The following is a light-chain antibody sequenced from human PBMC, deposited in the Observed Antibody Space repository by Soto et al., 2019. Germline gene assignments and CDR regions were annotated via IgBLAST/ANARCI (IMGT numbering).Light chain of an antibody. V-gene: IGKV1-39*01. CDR2: AAS. CDR1: QSIISN. CDR3: QQSYSSWA. J-gene: IGKJ1*01. Sequence: DIQMTQSPSSLSASVGDRVTITCRASQSIISNLNWYQQKPGKAPKVLIYAASSLQSGVPSRFSGSGSGTDFTLTISSLQPEDVATYYCQQSYSSWAFGQGTKVEIK.